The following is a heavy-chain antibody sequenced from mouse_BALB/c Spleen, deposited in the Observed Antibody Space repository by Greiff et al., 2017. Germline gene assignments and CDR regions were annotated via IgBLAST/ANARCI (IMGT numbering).Heavy chain of an antibody. CDR1: GFTFTDYY. J-gene: IGHJ4*01. D-gene: IGHD2-14*01. CDR3: ARDGRYEGYAMDY. Sequence: EVMLVESGGGLVQPGGSLRLSCATSGFTFTDYYMSWVRQPPGKALEWLGFIRNKANGYTTEYSASVKGRFTISRDNSQSILYLQMNTLRAEDSATYYCARDGRYEGYAMDYWGQGTSVTVSS. V-gene: IGHV7-3*02. CDR2: IRNKANGYTT.